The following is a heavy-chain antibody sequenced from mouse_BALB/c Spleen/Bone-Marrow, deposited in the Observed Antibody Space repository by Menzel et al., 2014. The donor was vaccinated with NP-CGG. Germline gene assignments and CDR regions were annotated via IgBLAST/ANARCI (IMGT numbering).Heavy chain of an antibody. D-gene: IGHD1-1*01. V-gene: IGHV1-4*01. CDR3: TVRYCAMDY. J-gene: IGHJ4*01. Sequence: QVQLQQSGAELARPGASVKMSCQASGYTFTRYTMHWEKQRPGQGLEWIGCIIPSSGYTNYNQKFKDKATLTADKSSSTAYMQLSSLTSEDSAVYYCTVRYCAMDYWGQGTSVTVSS. CDR1: GYTFTRYT. CDR2: IIPSSGYT.